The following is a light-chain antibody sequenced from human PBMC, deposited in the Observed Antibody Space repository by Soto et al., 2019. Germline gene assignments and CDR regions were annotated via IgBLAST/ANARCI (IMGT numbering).Light chain of an antibody. V-gene: IGKV1-5*03. Sequence: DIQMTQSPSTLSASIGDRVTITCRASQSIRSWLAWYQQKPGKAPKLLIYQASNLQSGVPSRFSGSGSGTELTLTIRSLQPDDFATYYCKHYNSYPWAFGQGTKVDI. CDR1: QSIRSW. J-gene: IGKJ1*01. CDR2: QAS. CDR3: KHYNSYPWA.